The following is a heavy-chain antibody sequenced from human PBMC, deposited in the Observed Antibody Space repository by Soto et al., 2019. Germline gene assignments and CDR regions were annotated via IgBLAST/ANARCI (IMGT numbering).Heavy chain of an antibody. CDR3: ARGEDIVVVVAATRQWAFDI. CDR2: INHSGST. Sequence: SETLSLTCAVYGGSFSGYYWSWIRQPPGKGLEWIGEINHSGSTNYNPSLKSRVTISVDTSKNQFSLKLSSVTAADTAVYYCARGEDIVVVVAATRQWAFDIWGQGTMVT. D-gene: IGHD2-15*01. J-gene: IGHJ3*02. V-gene: IGHV4-34*01. CDR1: GGSFSGYY.